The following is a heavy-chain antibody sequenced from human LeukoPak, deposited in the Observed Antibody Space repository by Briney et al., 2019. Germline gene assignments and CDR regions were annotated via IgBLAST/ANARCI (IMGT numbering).Heavy chain of an antibody. CDR2: ISAYNGNT. D-gene: IGHD3-22*01. Sequence: ASVKVSCKASGYTFTSYGISWVRQAPGQGLEWMGWISAYNGNTNYAQKLQGRVTMTTDTSTSTAYMELRSLRSDDTAVYYCARVGDSSGYSYYFDYWGQGTLVTVSS. V-gene: IGHV1-18*01. J-gene: IGHJ4*02. CDR1: GYTFTSYG. CDR3: ARVGDSSGYSYYFDY.